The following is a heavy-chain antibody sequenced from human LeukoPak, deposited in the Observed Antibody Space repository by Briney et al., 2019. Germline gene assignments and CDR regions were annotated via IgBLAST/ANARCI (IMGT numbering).Heavy chain of an antibody. D-gene: IGHD2-15*01. Sequence: PSETQSLTCTVSGGSISSYYWSWIRQPAGKGLEWIGRIYTSGSTNYNPSLKSRVTMSVDTSKNQFSLKLSSVTAADTAVYYCARVALGYCSGGSCPPGMDVWGQGTTVTVSS. CDR1: GGSISSYY. CDR2: IYTSGST. J-gene: IGHJ6*02. V-gene: IGHV4-4*07. CDR3: ARVALGYCSGGSCPPGMDV.